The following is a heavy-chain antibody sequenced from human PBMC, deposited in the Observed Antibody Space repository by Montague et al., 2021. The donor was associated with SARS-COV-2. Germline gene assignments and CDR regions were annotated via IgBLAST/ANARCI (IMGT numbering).Heavy chain of an antibody. CDR1: GGSISSSSYY. J-gene: IGHJ4*02. CDR3: ARDLWVWLSVEGSFDY. CDR2: IYYSGST. Sequence: SETLSLTCTVSGGSISSSSYYWGWIRQPPGKGLEWIGSIYYSGSTYYNPSLKSRVTISVDTSMNQFSLKLSSVTAADTAVYYCARDLWVWLSVEGSFDYWGQGTLVTVSS. V-gene: IGHV4-39*07. D-gene: IGHD5-12*01.